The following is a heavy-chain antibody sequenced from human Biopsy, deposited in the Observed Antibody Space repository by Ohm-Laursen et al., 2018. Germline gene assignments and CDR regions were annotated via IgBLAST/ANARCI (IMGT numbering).Heavy chain of an antibody. D-gene: IGHD4-11*01. CDR1: SDSVTKYY. CDR3: ARDSGILNYGNFKYYHYYGMDV. Sequence: TLSLTSTASSDSVTKYYWSWIRQRPGKGLEWIGHIYYSVMTNYNPSLQSLVSISVDTSRNQVSLTLSSVTAADTAVYYCARDSGILNYGNFKYYHYYGMDVWGQGTKVTVSS. V-gene: IGHV4-59*02. J-gene: IGHJ6*02. CDR2: IYYSVMT.